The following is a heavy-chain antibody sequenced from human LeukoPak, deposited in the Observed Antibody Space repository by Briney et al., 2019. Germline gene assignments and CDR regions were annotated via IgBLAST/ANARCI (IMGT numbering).Heavy chain of an antibody. CDR1: GYTFTGYY. V-gene: IGHV1-2*02. J-gene: IGHJ6*03. D-gene: IGHD6-13*01. CDR2: INPNSGGT. CDR3: ARGSSSGVYCYYYMDV. Sequence: ASVKVSCKASGYTFTGYYMHWVRQAPGQGLEWMGWINPNSGGTNYAQKFQGRVTMTRDTSISTAYMELSRLRSDDTAVYYCARGSSSGVYCYYYMDVWGKGTTVTVSS.